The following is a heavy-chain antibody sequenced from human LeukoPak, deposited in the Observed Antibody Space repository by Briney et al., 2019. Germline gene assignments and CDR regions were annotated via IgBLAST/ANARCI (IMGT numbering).Heavy chain of an antibody. D-gene: IGHD3-9*01. CDR2: ISGSGGST. Sequence: HPGGSLRLSCAASGFTFSSYEMNWVRQAPGKGLEWVSAISGSGGSTYYADSVKGRFTISRDNSKNTLYLQMNSLRAEDTAVYYCAKSLLRYFDWLATVDYWGQGTLVTVSS. CDR1: GFTFSSYE. J-gene: IGHJ4*02. V-gene: IGHV3-23*01. CDR3: AKSLLRYFDWLATVDY.